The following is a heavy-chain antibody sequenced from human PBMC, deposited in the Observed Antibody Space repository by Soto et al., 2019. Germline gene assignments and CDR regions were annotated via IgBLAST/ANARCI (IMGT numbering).Heavy chain of an antibody. J-gene: IGHJ4*02. D-gene: IGHD3-10*01. CDR3: VRGAKDSYPGSRIFDF. CDR2: ITDTGGDA. Sequence: PGGSLRLSCVASGHTLGSRAMSWFRQSPLEGLEWVSTITDTGGDAKYSDSVRGRFAISRDNSKNTLYLQMSALRAEDSAIYFCVRGAKDSYPGSRIFDFWGRGTLVTVSS. V-gene: IGHV3-23*01. CDR1: GHTLGSRA.